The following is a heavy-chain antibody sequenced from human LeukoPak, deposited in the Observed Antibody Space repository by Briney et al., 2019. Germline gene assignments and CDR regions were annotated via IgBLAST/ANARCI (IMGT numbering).Heavy chain of an antibody. V-gene: IGHV3-7*01. CDR3: ARGLTVSLPNWFDP. CDR2: IKQDGSAK. Sequence: GGSLRLSCAASGFTFSSYWVSWVRQAPGKGLEWVANIKQDGSAKYYYVDSVKGRFTISRDNAKNLLYLQMNSLRVEDTALYYCARGLTVSLPNWFDPWGQGTLVTVSS. CDR1: GFTFSSYW. D-gene: IGHD3-9*01. J-gene: IGHJ5*02.